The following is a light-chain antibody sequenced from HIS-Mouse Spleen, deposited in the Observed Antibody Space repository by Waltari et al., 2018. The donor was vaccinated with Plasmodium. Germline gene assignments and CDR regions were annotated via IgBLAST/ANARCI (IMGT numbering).Light chain of an antibody. J-gene: IGLJ3*02. CDR1: SLRSYY. Sequence: SSELTQDPAVSVALGQTVRITCQGDSLRSYYASWYQQKPGQAPVLVIYGKKHRPSGIPDRFSGSISGNTASLTITGAQAEDEADYYCNSRDSSGNHQVFGGGTKLTVL. V-gene: IGLV3-19*01. CDR2: GKK. CDR3: NSRDSSGNHQV.